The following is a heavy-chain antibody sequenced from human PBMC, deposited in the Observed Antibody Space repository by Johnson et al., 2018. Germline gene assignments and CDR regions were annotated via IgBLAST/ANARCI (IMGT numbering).Heavy chain of an antibody. CDR1: GFTFSKYG. CDR3: GRDPSSNYSYAMDV. D-gene: IGHD6-19*01. V-gene: IGHV3-33*01. J-gene: IGHJ6*02. Sequence: QEQLVESGGGVVQPGRSLRLSCAASGFTFSKYGMHWVRQAPGKGLAWVALIWYDGSNKYYADSVKGRFTISRDNSKNTLYLQMSGLRAEDTGMYYCGRDPSSNYSYAMDVGGQGTTVTVSS. CDR2: IWYDGSNK.